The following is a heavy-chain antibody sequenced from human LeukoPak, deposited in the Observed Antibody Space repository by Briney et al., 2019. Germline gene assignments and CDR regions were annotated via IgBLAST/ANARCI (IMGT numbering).Heavy chain of an antibody. CDR3: ARGPRITLIRGGQWYYYMDV. Sequence: ASVKVSCKASGYTFTSYYMHWVRQAPGQGLEWMGIINPSGGSTSYAQKFQGRVTMTRDMSTSTVYMELSSLRSEDTAVYYCARGPRITLIRGGQWYYYMDVWGKGTTVTISS. V-gene: IGHV1-46*01. J-gene: IGHJ6*03. CDR1: GYTFTSYY. D-gene: IGHD3-10*01. CDR2: INPSGGST.